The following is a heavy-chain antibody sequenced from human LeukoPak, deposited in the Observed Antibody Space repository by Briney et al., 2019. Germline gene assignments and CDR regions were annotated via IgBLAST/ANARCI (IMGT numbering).Heavy chain of an antibody. V-gene: IGHV3-15*01. CDR1: GFTFTNAW. CDR3: TTGYYYDSSGYYS. CDR2: IKSKTDGGTT. D-gene: IGHD3-22*01. J-gene: IGHJ1*01. Sequence: GGSLRLSCAASGFTFTNAWMSWVRQAPGKGLEWVGRIKSKTDGGTTDYAAPVKGRFTISRDDSKNTLYLQTNSLKTEDTAVYYCTTGYYYDSSGYYSWGQGTLVTVSS.